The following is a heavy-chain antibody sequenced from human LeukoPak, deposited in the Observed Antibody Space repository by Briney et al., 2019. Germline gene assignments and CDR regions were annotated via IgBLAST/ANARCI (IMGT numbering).Heavy chain of an antibody. CDR3: ARGLLYDILTALSQGQIDY. V-gene: IGHV4-39*07. CDR2: IYYSGST. J-gene: IGHJ4*02. Sequence: SETLSLTCTVSGGSISSSSYYWGWIRQPPGKGLEWIGSIYYSGSTYYNPSLKSRVTISVDTSKNQFSLKLSSVTAADTAVYYCARGLLYDILTALSQGQIDYWGQGTLVTVSS. CDR1: GGSISSSSYY. D-gene: IGHD3-9*01.